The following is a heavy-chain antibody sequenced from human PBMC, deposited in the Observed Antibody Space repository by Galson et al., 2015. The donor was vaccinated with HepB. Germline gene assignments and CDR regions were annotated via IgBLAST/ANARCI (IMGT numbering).Heavy chain of an antibody. CDR1: GLTFSSYW. Sequence: SLRLSCAASGLTFSSYWMNWVRQAPGKGLEWVANIKQDGSEKCYVDSVKGRFTIFRDNAKNSLYLQMNSLRAEDTAVYYCARDLRGSGWYVDYWGQGTLVTVSS. J-gene: IGHJ4*02. D-gene: IGHD6-19*01. CDR3: ARDLRGSGWYVDY. CDR2: IKQDGSEK. V-gene: IGHV3-7*01.